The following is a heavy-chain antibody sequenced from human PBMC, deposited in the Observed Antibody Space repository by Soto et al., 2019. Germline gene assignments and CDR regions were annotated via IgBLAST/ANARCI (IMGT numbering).Heavy chain of an antibody. CDR2: IIPMFNTT. J-gene: IGHJ6*02. CDR3: ARCGMRYRSVGYYLGIYGMEV. Sequence: QVQLVQSGAEVKKPGSSVEVSCKASGGTFSNFAISWVRQAPGQGLEWMGGIIPMFNTTNYGQKFQGRVTMTAVDSTGAAYMELSSLRSEDPAVYYCARCGMRYRSVGYYLGIYGMEVWGHGTTVAVSS. V-gene: IGHV1-69*12. D-gene: IGHD3-22*01. CDR1: GGTFSNFA.